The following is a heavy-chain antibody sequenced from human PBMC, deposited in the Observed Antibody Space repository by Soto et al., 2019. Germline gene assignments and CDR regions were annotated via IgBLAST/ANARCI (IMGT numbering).Heavy chain of an antibody. J-gene: IGHJ4*02. CDR2: IYYSGST. V-gene: IGHV4-30-4*01. Sequence: SETLSLTCTVSGGSISSGDYYWSWIRQPPGKGLEYIGYIYYSGSTYYNPSLRSRVTISVDTSKNQFSVKLSSVTAADTAIYYWARLRCLKLGATTFDSGGQGPLATGSS. D-gene: IGHD5-12*01. CDR1: GGSISSGDYY. CDR3: ARLRCLKLGATTFDS.